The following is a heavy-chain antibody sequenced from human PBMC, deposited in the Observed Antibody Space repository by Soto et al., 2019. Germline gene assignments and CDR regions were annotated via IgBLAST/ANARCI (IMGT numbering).Heavy chain of an antibody. J-gene: IGHJ6*02. CDR3: AKVFNSSGWFTGVYYSYGMDV. CDR1: EFTVSRSA. D-gene: IGHD6-19*01. CDR2: LTGGAGAT. V-gene: IGHV3-23*01. Sequence: QLLESGGGLVQPGGSLRLSCTASEFTVSRSAMSWVRQAPGKGLEWVSTLTGGAGATYYADSVKGRFTISRDNSKNALFLQMNRLRAEDTALYYCAKVFNSSGWFTGVYYSYGMDVWGPGTTVTVSS.